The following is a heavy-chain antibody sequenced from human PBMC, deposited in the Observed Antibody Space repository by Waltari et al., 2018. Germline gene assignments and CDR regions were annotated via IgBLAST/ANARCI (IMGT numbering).Heavy chain of an antibody. CDR2: INQEGSGT. J-gene: IGHJ5*02. Sequence: VQLVESVCSVVETGEALRTSCATHGFTFSSYWADRVRQPPGTGGDGVVLINQEGSGTDYVDSLKGRFIISRDNAKNSLYLQMYSLRVEDTAIYYCARDRGWGWLDPWGQGTLVTVSS. V-gene: IGHV3-7*01. CDR3: ARDRGWGWLDP. D-gene: IGHD3-10*01. CDR1: GFTFSSYW.